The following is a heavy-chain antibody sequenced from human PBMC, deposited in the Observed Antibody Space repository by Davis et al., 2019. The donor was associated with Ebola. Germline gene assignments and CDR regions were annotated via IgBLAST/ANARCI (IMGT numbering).Heavy chain of an antibody. Sequence: ASVKVSCKASGYTFTSYGISWVRQAPGQGLEWMGWISAYNGNTNYAQKLQGRVTMTTDTSTSTAYMELRSLRSDDTAVYYCARVRKWEIVVVPAAIYYYYMDVWGKGTTVTVSS. J-gene: IGHJ6*03. CDR1: GYTFTSYG. CDR3: ARVRKWEIVVVPAAIYYYYMDV. V-gene: IGHV1-18*04. CDR2: ISAYNGNT. D-gene: IGHD2-2*01.